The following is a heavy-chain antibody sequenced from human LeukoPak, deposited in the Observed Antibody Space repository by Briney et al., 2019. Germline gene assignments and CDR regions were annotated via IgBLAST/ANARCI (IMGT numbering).Heavy chain of an antibody. J-gene: IGHJ5*02. Sequence: ASMKVSCKASGYTFTSYYMHWVRQAPGQGLEWMGIINPSGASTNYAQKFQGRVNMTRDTSTNTVYMELGSLRSEDTAVYYCARVAAAGFAYDKFDPWGQGTLVTVSP. D-gene: IGHD6-13*01. CDR1: GYTFTSYY. CDR2: INPSGAST. CDR3: ARVAAAGFAYDKFDP. V-gene: IGHV1-46*01.